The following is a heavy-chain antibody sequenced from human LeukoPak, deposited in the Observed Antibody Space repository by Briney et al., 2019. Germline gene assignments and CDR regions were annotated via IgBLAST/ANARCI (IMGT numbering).Heavy chain of an antibody. D-gene: IGHD1-14*01. V-gene: IGHV4-39*01. CDR3: ARHSGWSNLFDY. Sequence: SETLSLTCTVSGGSISSSSYYWGWLRQPPGKGLEWIGSIYYSGSTYYNPSLKSRVTISVDTSKNQFSLKLSSVTAADTAVYYCARHSGWSNLFDYWGQGTLVTVSS. CDR1: GGSISSSSYY. CDR2: IYYSGST. J-gene: IGHJ4*02.